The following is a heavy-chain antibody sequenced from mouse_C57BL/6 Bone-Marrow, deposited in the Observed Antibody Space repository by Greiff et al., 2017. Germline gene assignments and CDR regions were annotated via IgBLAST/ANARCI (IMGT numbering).Heavy chain of an antibody. D-gene: IGHD5-1*01. Sequence: VQLQQSGAELVKPGASVKMSCKASGYTFTTYPIEWMKQNHGKSLEWIGNFHPYNDDTKYNEKFQGKATLTVEKSSNTVYLSLSRLTSYDSAVYYCARSSTFFYYMDYWGQGTTLTVSS. CDR2: FHPYNDDT. J-gene: IGHJ2*01. CDR3: ARSSTFFYYMDY. CDR1: GYTFTTYP. V-gene: IGHV1-47*01.